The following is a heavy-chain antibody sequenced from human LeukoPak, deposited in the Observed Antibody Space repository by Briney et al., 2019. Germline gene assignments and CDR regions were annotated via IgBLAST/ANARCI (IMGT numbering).Heavy chain of an antibody. CDR1: GFTFSSYW. Sequence: GGSLTLSCAASGFTFSSYWMSWVRRAPGKGLEWVANIKQDGSEKYYVDSVKGRFTISRDNAKNSLYLQMNSLSAEDTAVYYCARRIVVVPAAIPHDAFDIWGQGTMVTVSS. V-gene: IGHV3-7*01. D-gene: IGHD2-2*02. CDR3: ARRIVVVPAAIPHDAFDI. CDR2: IKQDGSEK. J-gene: IGHJ3*02.